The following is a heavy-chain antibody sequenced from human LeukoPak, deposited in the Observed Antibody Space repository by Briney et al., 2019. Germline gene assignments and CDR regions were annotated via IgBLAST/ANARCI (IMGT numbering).Heavy chain of an antibody. CDR3: ARDGENMNYAWDY. V-gene: IGHV3-48*04. CDR1: GFTFSSYS. Sequence: GGSRRLSCAASGFTFSSYSMNWVRQAPGKGLEWVSYITSSSGTIYYADSVKGRFTISRDNAKNSLYLQMNSLRAEDTAVYYCARDGENMNYAWDYWGQGTLVTVSS. J-gene: IGHJ4*02. CDR2: ITSSSGTI. D-gene: IGHD3-16*01.